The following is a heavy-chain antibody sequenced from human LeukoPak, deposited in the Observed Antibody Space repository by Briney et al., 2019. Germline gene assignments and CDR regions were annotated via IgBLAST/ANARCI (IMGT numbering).Heavy chain of an antibody. V-gene: IGHV4-39*01. CDR3: ARVRYSYDAFDI. CDR2: IYYSGHT. CDR1: GGSISSSSSY. D-gene: IGHD5-18*01. Sequence: SETLSLTCTVSGGSISSSSSYWAWIRQPPGKGLEWIGNIYYSGHTNYNPSLKSRVTISVDTSKNQFSLKLSSVTAADTAVYYCARVRYSYDAFDIWGQGTMVTVSS. J-gene: IGHJ3*02.